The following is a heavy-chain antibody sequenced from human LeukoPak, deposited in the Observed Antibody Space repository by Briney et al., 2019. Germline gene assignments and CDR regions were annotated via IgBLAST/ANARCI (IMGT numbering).Heavy chain of an antibody. V-gene: IGHV4-39*01. Sequence: KASPTLSLICTMAGGSITNTHLYWGWIRQPPGKGLEWIGSVYSSGDTYYNPSLESRVTISIDTSNNQFSLKLSSVTAADTAVYYCPGPNSNSSFAYGGQGTLVTVSS. D-gene: IGHD1-1*01. CDR3: PGPNSNSSFAY. J-gene: IGHJ4*02. CDR2: VYSSGDT. CDR1: GGSITNTHLY.